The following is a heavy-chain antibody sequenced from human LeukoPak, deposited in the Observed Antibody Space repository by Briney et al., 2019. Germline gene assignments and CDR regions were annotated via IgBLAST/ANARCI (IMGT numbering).Heavy chain of an antibody. CDR2: IYYSAIT. V-gene: IGHV4-39*01. CDR1: GGSSSSSSYY. CDR3: ARQRVYFYYMDV. Sequence: SVTLSLTCTDSGGSSSSSSYYWGWICQPPGRGREWIGSIYYSAITYHNPSLKSRVTISVDTSKNHFSLKLSSVNAADTAVYYCARQRVYFYYMDVWGKGTTVTVSS. J-gene: IGHJ6*03.